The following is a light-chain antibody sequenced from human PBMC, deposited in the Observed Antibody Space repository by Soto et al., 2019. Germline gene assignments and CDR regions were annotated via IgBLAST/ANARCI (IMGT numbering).Light chain of an antibody. CDR3: QQYYSSPLT. Sequence: DIVMSQSPDSLAVSLGERATINCKSSQSVLYSPNNKNYLAWYQQKPGHPPKLVIYWASTRESGVPDRFSGSGSGTDFTLTISSLQAEDVAAYYCQQYYSSPLTFGQGTRLEIK. CDR2: WAS. J-gene: IGKJ5*01. V-gene: IGKV4-1*01. CDR1: QSVLYSPNNKNY.